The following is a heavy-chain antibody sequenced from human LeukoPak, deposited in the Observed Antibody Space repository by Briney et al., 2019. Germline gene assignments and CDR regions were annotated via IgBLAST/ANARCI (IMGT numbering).Heavy chain of an antibody. CDR2: INSDGSGT. Sequence: GGSLRLSCAASGFTFSSYWMHWVRQAPGRGLVWVSGINSDGSGTSSADSVKGRFTISRDNAKNTQYLQMNSLRAEDTAVYYCARGPQYYYYMDVWGKGTTVTVSS. CDR1: GFTFSSYW. CDR3: ARGPQYYYYMDV. V-gene: IGHV3-74*01. J-gene: IGHJ6*03.